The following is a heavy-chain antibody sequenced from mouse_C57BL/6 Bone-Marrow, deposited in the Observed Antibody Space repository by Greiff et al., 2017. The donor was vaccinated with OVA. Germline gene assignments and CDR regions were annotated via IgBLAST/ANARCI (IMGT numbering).Heavy chain of an antibody. Sequence: VQLQQPGAELVRPGTSVKLSCKASGYTFTSYWMHWVKQRPGQGLEWIGVIDPSDSYTNYNQKFKGKATLTVDTSSSTAYMQLSSLTSEDSAVYYCASWSFFDYWGQGTTRTVSS. CDR2: IDPSDSYT. J-gene: IGHJ2*01. CDR3: ASWSFFDY. CDR1: GYTFTSYW. V-gene: IGHV1-59*01.